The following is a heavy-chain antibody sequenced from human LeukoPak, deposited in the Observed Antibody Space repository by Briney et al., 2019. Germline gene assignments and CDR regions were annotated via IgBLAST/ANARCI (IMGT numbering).Heavy chain of an antibody. CDR1: GYRFTSYW. Sequence: GESLKISCKGSGYRFTSYWISWVRQMPGKGLEWMGRIDPSDSYTNYSPSFQGHLTISADKSISTAYLQWSSPKASDTAMYYCARHQLLGPCFKGVCSDAFDIWGQGTMVTVSS. J-gene: IGHJ3*02. D-gene: IGHD2-8*01. CDR3: ARHQLLGPCFKGVCSDAFDI. V-gene: IGHV5-10-1*01. CDR2: IDPSDSYT.